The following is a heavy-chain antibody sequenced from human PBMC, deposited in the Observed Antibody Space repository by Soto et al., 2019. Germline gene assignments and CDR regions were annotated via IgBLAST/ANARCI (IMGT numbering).Heavy chain of an antibody. J-gene: IGHJ4*01. CDR2: LYSDDTT. D-gene: IGHD2-2*01. CDR1: GFSVSGIY. V-gene: IGHV3-66*01. CDR3: ASVDTLPASVQY. Sequence: PGGSLRLSCAVSGFSVSGIYMSWVRQAPGRGLEWVSLLYSDDTTYYADSVKGRFTISRDYSENTLSLQMSSLRVEDTAVYYCASVDTLPASVQYWGRGTLVTVSS.